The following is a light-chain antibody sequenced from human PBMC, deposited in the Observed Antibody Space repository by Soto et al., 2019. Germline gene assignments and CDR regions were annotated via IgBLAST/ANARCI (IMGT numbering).Light chain of an antibody. V-gene: IGLV1-40*01. CDR2: DNT. J-gene: IGLJ1*01. Sequence: QSVLTQPPSVSGAPGQRVTMSCTGRKSNIGAGFAVHWYQHIPGAAPRLLIYDNTDRPSGVPDRFSASTSGTSASLTINGLQAEDEGDYYCQSYDSRLTGSYVFXTGTKVTVL. CDR1: KSNIGAGFA. CDR3: QSYDSRLTGSYV.